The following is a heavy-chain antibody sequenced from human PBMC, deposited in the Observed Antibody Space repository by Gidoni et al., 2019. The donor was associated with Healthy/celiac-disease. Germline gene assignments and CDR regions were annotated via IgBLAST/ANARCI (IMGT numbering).Heavy chain of an antibody. CDR2: ISYDGSNK. CDR1: GFTFSSYA. D-gene: IGHD4-17*01. Sequence: QVQLVESGGGVVQPGRSLRLSCAASGFTFSSYAMHWFRQAPGKGLEWVAVISYDGSNKYYADSVKGRFTISRDNSKNTLYLQMNSLRAEDTAVYYCAREPKDYAHAFDIWGQGTMVTVSS. J-gene: IGHJ3*02. CDR3: AREPKDYAHAFDI. V-gene: IGHV3-30-3*01.